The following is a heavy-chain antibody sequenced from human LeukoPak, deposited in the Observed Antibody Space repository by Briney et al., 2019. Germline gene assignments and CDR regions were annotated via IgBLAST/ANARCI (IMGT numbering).Heavy chain of an antibody. Sequence: PGRSLRLSCAASGFTFSSYGMHWVRQAPGKGLEWVAVIWYDGSNKYYVDSVKGRFTISRDNSKNTLYLQMNSLRAEDTAVYYCASEVEGYDSSKPFYWGQGTLVTVSS. V-gene: IGHV3-33*01. CDR2: IWYDGSNK. CDR3: ASEVEGYDSSKPFY. CDR1: GFTFSSYG. D-gene: IGHD3-22*01. J-gene: IGHJ4*02.